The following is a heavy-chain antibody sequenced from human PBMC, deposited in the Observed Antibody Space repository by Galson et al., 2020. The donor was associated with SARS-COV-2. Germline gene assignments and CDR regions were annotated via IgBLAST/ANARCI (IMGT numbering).Heavy chain of an antibody. V-gene: IGHV3-11*01. D-gene: IGHD6-13*01. CDR1: GFTFSDYY. J-gene: IGHJ4*02. CDR2: ISRSSSTI. CDR3: ARVREQELVDY. Sequence: GSLRLSCTASGFTFSDYYMSWIRQAPGKGLEWVSYISRSSSTIYYADSVRGRFTISRDNAKNSLYLQMDSLRAEDTAVYYCARVREQELVDYWGQGALVTVSS.